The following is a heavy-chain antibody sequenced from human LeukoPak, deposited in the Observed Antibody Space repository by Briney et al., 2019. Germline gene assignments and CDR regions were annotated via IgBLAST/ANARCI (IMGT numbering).Heavy chain of an antibody. V-gene: IGHV4-31*03. D-gene: IGHD3-10*01. J-gene: IGHJ4*02. Sequence: PSQTLSLTCTVSGGSISSGGYYWSWIRKHPGKGLEWIGYIYYSGSTYYNPSLKSRVTISVDTSKNQFSLKLSSVTAADTAVYYCARGLAGTWWLTGEYFDYWGQGTLVTVSS. CDR2: IYYSGST. CDR1: GGSISSGGYY. CDR3: ARGLAGTWWLTGEYFDY.